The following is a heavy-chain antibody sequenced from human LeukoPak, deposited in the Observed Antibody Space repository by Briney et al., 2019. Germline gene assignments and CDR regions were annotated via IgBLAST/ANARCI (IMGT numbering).Heavy chain of an antibody. D-gene: IGHD5-24*01. CDR1: GFTFSSYS. V-gene: IGHV3-21*01. J-gene: IGHJ4*02. CDR3: ARDRWLQSQRYFDY. Sequence: GGSLRLSCAASGFTFSSYSMNWVRQAPGKGLEWVSSISSSSSYIYYADSVKGRFTISRDNAKNSLYLQMDSLRAEDTAVYYCARDRWLQSQRYFDYWGQGILVTVSS. CDR2: ISSSSSYI.